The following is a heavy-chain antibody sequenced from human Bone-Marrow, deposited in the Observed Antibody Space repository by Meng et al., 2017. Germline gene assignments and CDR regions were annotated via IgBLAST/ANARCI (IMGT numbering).Heavy chain of an antibody. Sequence: GGSLRLSCAASGFTFSSYGMHWVRQAPGKALEWVPVIWYDGSNKYYADSVEGRFTISRDNSKNTLYLQMNSLRAEDTAVYYCARDDVVRGVIYSLVDYWGQGTLVTVSS. CDR1: GFTFSSYG. J-gene: IGHJ4*02. CDR3: ARDDVVRGVIYSLVDY. D-gene: IGHD3-10*01. V-gene: IGHV3-33*01. CDR2: IWYDGSNK.